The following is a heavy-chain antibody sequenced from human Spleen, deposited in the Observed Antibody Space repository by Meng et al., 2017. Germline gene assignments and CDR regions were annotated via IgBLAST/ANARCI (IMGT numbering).Heavy chain of an antibody. V-gene: IGHV7-4-1*02. CDR3: ARVGPLDYYDSSGGDY. D-gene: IGHD3-22*01. J-gene: IGHJ4*02. CDR2: INTNTGNP. CDR1: GYTFTSYA. Sequence: VELVQSGSGLKKPGASVKVSCKASGYTFTSYAMNWVRQAPGQGLEWMGWINTNTGNPTYAQGFTGRFVFSLDTSVSTAYLQISSLKAEDTAVYYCARVGPLDYYDSSGGDYWGQGTLVTVSS.